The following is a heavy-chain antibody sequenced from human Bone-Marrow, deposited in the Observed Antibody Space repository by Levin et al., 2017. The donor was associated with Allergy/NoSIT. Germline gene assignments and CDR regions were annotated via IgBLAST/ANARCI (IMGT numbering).Heavy chain of an antibody. CDR1: GFTFTSYA. CDR3: AKNRQWLAPKNFDY. D-gene: IGHD6-19*01. CDR2: ISGSGDST. J-gene: IGHJ4*02. V-gene: IGHV3-23*01. Sequence: SCAASGFTFTSYAMSWVRQAPGKGLEWVSGISGSGDSTYYADSVKGRFTISRDYSKNTLYLQMNSLRAEDTAIYYCAKNRQWLAPKNFDYWGQGTLVTVSS.